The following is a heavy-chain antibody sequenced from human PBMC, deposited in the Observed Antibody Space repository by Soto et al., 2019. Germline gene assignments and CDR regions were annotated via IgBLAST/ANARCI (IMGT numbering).Heavy chain of an antibody. D-gene: IGHD3-10*01. Sequence: QVQLVQSGAEVKKPGSSVKVSCKASGGTFNSYTISWVRQAPGQGLEWMGGIIPIFETANYAQKFQGRVAITADESTSAAYMQLRSMRAEYSAVYYCALWGFRDGNKSKDNYYGMDVWGQGTTVTVSS. CDR3: ALWGFRDGNKSKDNYYGMDV. CDR2: IIPIFETA. CDR1: GGTFNSYT. J-gene: IGHJ6*02. V-gene: IGHV1-69*01.